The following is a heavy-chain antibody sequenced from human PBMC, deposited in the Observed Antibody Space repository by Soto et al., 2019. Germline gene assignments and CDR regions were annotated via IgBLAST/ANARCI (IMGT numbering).Heavy chain of an antibody. J-gene: IGHJ4*02. CDR1: GGSISSYY. CDR2: IYYSGST. Sequence: SETLSLTCTVSGGSISSYYWSWIRQPPGKGLEWIGYIYYSGSTNYNPSLKSRVTISVDTSKNQFSLKLSSVTAADTAVYYCARGHLSVSTYYFDYWGQGTLVTVSS. D-gene: IGHD3-3*02. CDR3: ARGHLSVSTYYFDY. V-gene: IGHV4-59*01.